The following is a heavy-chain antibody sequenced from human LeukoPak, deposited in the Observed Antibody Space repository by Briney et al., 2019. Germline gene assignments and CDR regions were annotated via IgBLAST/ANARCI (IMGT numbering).Heavy chain of an antibody. CDR1: GGSISSGSYY. J-gene: IGHJ4*02. D-gene: IGHD6-19*01. Sequence: SETLSLTCSVSGGSISSGSYYWSWIRQPAGKGLEWIGRIYTSGSTNYNPSLKSRVTISVDTSKNQFSLKLSSVTAADTAVYYCARHVYSSGWFADYWGQGTLVTVSS. V-gene: IGHV4-61*02. CDR3: ARHVYSSGWFADY. CDR2: IYTSGST.